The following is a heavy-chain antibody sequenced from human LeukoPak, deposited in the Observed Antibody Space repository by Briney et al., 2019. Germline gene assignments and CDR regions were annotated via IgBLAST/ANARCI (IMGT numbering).Heavy chain of an antibody. Sequence: GGSLRLSCAASGFTFSSYSMNWVRQAPGKGLEWVSYISSSSGTMYYADSVKGRFTISRDNAKNSLYLQMNSLRAEDTAVYYCARDAIGSYSSSDTFDYWGQGTLVTVSS. V-gene: IGHV3-48*01. D-gene: IGHD6-6*01. CDR1: GFTFSSYS. J-gene: IGHJ4*02. CDR2: ISSSSGTM. CDR3: ARDAIGSYSSSDTFDY.